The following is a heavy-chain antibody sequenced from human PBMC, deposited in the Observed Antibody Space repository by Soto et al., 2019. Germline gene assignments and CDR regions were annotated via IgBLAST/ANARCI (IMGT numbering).Heavy chain of an antibody. D-gene: IGHD3-22*01. J-gene: IGHJ4*02. CDR1: GGSISSGDYY. Sequence: QVQLQESGPGLVKPSQTLSLTCTVSGGSISSGDYYWSWIRQPPGKGLEWIGYIDYSGSTYYNPSLKSRVTISVDTSKNQFSLKLSSVTAADTAVYYCALGSGYLLGHPFFGYWGQGTLVTVSS. CDR3: ALGSGYLLGHPFFGY. V-gene: IGHV4-30-4*01. CDR2: IDYSGST.